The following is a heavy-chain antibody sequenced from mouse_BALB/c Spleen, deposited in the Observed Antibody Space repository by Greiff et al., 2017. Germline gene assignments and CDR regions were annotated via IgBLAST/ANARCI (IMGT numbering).Heavy chain of an antibody. CDR3: ARWGLGPLYFDY. D-gene: IGHD4-1*01. Sequence: QVQLQQSGAELARPGASVKLSCKASGYTFTSYWMQWVKQRPGQGLEWIGAIYPGDGDTRYTQKFKGKATLTADKSSSTAYMQLSSLASEDSAVYYCARWGLGPLYFDYWGQGTTLTVSS. J-gene: IGHJ2*01. CDR2: IYPGDGDT. V-gene: IGHV1-87*01. CDR1: GYTFTSYW.